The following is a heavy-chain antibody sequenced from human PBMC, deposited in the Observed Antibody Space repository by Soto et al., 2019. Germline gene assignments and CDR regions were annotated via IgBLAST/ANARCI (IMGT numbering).Heavy chain of an antibody. CDR1: GYTFTSYS. CDR2: INAGSGYT. J-gene: IGHJ4*02. CDR3: ASGLPGYFDN. D-gene: IGHD4-17*01. Sequence: QVQLVQSGAEVKKPGASVKVSCEASGYTFTSYSMHWVRQAPGQRLEWLGWINAGSGYTTYSEKFQDRLTLTRDTSATTAYIELSSLRSEDTAVYYFASGLPGYFDNWGQGTLVTVSS. V-gene: IGHV1-3*01.